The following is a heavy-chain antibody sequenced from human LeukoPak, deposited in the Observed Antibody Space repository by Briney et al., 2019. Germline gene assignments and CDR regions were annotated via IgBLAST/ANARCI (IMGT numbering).Heavy chain of an antibody. CDR3: ARGVDGAFLELRGHGGVFDY. D-gene: IGHD1-7*01. CDR2: TYYRSRWYN. CDR1: GDSVSSNSAA. Sequence: SQTLSFTCAISGDSVSSNSAAWNWIRQSPSRGLEWLGRTYYRSRWYNDYAVSVKSRITINPDTSKNQFSLQLNSVTPEDTAVYYCARGVDGAFLELRGHGGVFDYWGQGTLVTVSS. V-gene: IGHV6-1*01. J-gene: IGHJ4*02.